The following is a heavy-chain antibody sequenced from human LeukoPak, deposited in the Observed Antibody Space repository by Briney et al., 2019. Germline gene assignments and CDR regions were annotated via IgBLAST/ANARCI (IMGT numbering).Heavy chain of an antibody. Sequence: ASVKVSCKASGYTFTSYGISWVRQPPGQGLEWMGWISAYNGNTNYAQKLQGRVTMTTDTSTSIAYMELRSLRSDDTAVYCCARESMVRGSKWDFDYWGQGTLVTVSS. D-gene: IGHD3-10*01. CDR1: GYTFTSYG. CDR2: ISAYNGNT. CDR3: ARESMVRGSKWDFDY. J-gene: IGHJ4*02. V-gene: IGHV1-18*01.